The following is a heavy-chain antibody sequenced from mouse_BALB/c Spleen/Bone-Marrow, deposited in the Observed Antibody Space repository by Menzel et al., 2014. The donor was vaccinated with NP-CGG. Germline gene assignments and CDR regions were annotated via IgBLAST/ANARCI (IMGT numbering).Heavy chain of an antibody. CDR3: ASLGTTAVPDY. J-gene: IGHJ2*01. CDR2: NDPYSGGT. V-gene: IGHV1S135*01. Sequence: ESGPELVKPGASVKVSCKASGYAFXNYNMYWVKQSHGKSLEWIGYNDPYSGGTNYNQKFKGKATLTVDKSSSTAYMHLNSLTSEDSAVYYCASLGTTAVPDYWGQGTTLTVSS. CDR1: GYAFXNYN. D-gene: IGHD1-1*01.